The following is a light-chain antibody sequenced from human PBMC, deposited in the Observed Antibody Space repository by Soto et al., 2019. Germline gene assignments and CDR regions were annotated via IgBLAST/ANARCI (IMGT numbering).Light chain of an antibody. Sequence: ERLCTQTPTTPCLCPGERATLSCRASPSVTNFLAWYQQKPGQAPRLLIYGAFTRATGIPARFSGSGSGTEFTLTISSLQSEDSAIYYCQQYNIWPQITFGQGTRLEI. J-gene: IGKJ5*01. CDR3: QQYNIWPQIT. CDR1: PSVTNF. V-gene: IGKV3D-15*01. CDR2: GAF.